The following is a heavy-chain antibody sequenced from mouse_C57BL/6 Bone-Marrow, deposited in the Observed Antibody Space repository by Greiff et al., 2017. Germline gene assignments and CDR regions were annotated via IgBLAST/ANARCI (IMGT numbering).Heavy chain of an antibody. J-gene: IGHJ1*03. CDR3: ARGGYYDYLWYFDV. D-gene: IGHD2-4*01. CDR1: GYTFTNYW. CDR2: IYPGGGYT. Sequence: VQLQQSGAELVRPGTSVKMSCKASGYTFTNYWIGWAKQRPGHGLEWIGDIYPGGGYTNYNEKFKGKATLTTDKSSSTAYMQFSSLTSEDSASYYCARGGYYDYLWYFDVWGTGTTVTVSS. V-gene: IGHV1-63*01.